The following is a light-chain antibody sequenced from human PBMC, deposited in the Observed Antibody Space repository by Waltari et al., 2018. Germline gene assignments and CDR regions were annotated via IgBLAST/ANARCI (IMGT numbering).Light chain of an antibody. CDR2: LGS. CDR1: QSLLHSNGYNY. Sequence: DIVMTQSPLSLPVTPGEPASISCRSSQSLLHSNGYNYLDWYLQKPGQSPQLLIYLGSNRASGVPDMFSGSGSGTDFTLKISRVDAEDVGVYYCMQALQTPPTFRQGTKLEI. V-gene: IGKV2-28*01. J-gene: IGKJ2*01. CDR3: MQALQTPPT.